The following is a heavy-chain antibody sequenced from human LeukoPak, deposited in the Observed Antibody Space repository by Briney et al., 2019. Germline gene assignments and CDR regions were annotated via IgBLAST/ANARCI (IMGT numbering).Heavy chain of an antibody. CDR3: ARDYELATIYFDY. J-gene: IGHJ4*02. V-gene: IGHV3-21*01. D-gene: IGHD5-12*01. CDR1: GFTFSSYS. CDR2: ISSSSSYI. Sequence: PGGSLRLSCAACGFTFSSYSMNWVRQAPGKGLEWVSSISSSSSYIYYADSVKGRFTISRDNAKNSLYLQMNSLRAEDTAVYYCARDYELATIYFDYWGQGTLVTVSS.